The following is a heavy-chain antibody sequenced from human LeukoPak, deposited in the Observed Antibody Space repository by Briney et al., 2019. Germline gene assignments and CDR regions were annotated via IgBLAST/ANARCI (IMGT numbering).Heavy chain of an antibody. J-gene: IGHJ4*02. CDR2: ISWNSGSI. CDR1: GFTFDDYA. Sequence: GGSLRLSCAASGFTFDDYAMHWVRQAPGKGVEWVSGISWNSGSIGYADSVKGRFTISRDNAKNSLYLQMNSLRAEDTALYYCAKEGGKYCSSTSCYWDYWGQGTLVTVSS. V-gene: IGHV3-9*01. D-gene: IGHD2-2*01. CDR3: AKEGGKYCSSTSCYWDY.